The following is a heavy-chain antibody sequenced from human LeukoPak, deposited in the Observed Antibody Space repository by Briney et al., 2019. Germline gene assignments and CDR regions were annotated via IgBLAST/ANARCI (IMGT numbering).Heavy chain of an antibody. J-gene: IGHJ4*02. CDR3: AKDSWPYYDSSGYSDY. V-gene: IGHV3-30*02. CDR2: IRYDGSNK. Sequence: PGGSLRLSCAASGFTFSSYGMHWVRQAPGKGLEWVAFIRYDGSNKYYADSVKGGFTISRDNSKNTLYLQMNSLRADDTAVYYCAKDSWPYYDSSGYSDYWGQGTLVTVSS. D-gene: IGHD3-22*01. CDR1: GFTFSSYG.